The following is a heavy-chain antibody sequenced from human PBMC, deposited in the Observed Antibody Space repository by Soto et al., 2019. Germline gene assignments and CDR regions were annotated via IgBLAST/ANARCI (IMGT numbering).Heavy chain of an antibody. Sequence: PSETLSLTCTVSGGSISSSSYYWGWIRQPPGKGLEWIGSIYYSGSTYYNPSLKSRVTISVDTSKNQFSLKLSSVTAADTAVYYCATGNDYIWGSYRYYFDYWGQGTLVTVS. D-gene: IGHD3-16*02. V-gene: IGHV4-39*01. CDR2: IYYSGST. CDR1: GGSISSSSYY. CDR3: ATGNDYIWGSYRYYFDY. J-gene: IGHJ4*02.